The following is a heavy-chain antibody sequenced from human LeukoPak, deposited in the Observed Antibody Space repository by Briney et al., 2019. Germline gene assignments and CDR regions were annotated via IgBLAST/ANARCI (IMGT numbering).Heavy chain of an antibody. J-gene: IGHJ4*02. Sequence: GGSLRLSCAASVFTFDDYAMHWVRQAPGKGLEWVSGISWNSGSIGYADSVKGRLTISRDNAKNSLYLQMNSLRAEDTALYYCATSPGVVTATTDYWGQGTLVTVSS. CDR2: ISWNSGSI. CDR3: ATSPGVVTATTDY. CDR1: VFTFDDYA. D-gene: IGHD2-21*02. V-gene: IGHV3-9*01.